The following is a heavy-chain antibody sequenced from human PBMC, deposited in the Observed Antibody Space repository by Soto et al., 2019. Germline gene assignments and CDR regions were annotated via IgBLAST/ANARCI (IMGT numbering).Heavy chain of an antibody. CDR3: ARVADYGDLKFDF. V-gene: IGHV4-34*01. CDR1: GGSFSGYY. J-gene: IGHJ4*02. D-gene: IGHD4-17*01. CDR2: INHSGST. Sequence: QVQLQQWGAGLLKPSETLSLTCAVYGGSFSGYYWSWIRQPPGKGLEWIGEINHSGSTNYTPPLTSPVTISVDTSKNQCSLKLISVTAADTAVYYCARVADYGDLKFDFWGEGTLVTVSS.